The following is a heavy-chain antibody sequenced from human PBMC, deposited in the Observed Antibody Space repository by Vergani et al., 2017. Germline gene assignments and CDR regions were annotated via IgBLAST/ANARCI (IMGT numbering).Heavy chain of an antibody. CDR1: GFTFSSYA. J-gene: IGHJ5*02. CDR3: ARILMITFGGVIVTPTWFDP. Sequence: VQLLESGGGLVQPGGSLRLSCAASGFTFSSYAMSWVRQAPGKGLEWIGEINHSGSTNYNPSLKSRVTISVDTSKNQFSLKLSSVTAADTAVYYCARILMITFGGVIVTPTWFDPWGQGTLVTVSS. D-gene: IGHD3-16*02. V-gene: IGHV4-34*01. CDR2: INHSGST.